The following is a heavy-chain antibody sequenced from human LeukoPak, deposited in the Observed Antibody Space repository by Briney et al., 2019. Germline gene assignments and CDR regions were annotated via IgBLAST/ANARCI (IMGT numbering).Heavy chain of an antibody. CDR1: GFSLFTIPLH. CDR3: AHRVFHGGYRHSGKFHY. V-gene: IGHV2-5*02. Sequence: SSPTLMYPTHTLTLPCTSSGFSLFTIPLHPGPIRQPPGKALEWLGLIYWDNDRRYSPSLRSSLTIPKDTSKNQVVLTMSNMEPLDTATYYYAHRVFHGGYRHSGKFHYWGQGTPVTVSS. CDR2: IYWDNDR. D-gene: IGHD3-10*01. J-gene: IGHJ4*02.